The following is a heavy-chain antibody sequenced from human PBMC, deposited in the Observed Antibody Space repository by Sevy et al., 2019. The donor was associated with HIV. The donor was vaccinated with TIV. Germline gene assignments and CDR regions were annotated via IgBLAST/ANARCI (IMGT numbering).Heavy chain of an antibody. J-gene: IGHJ1*01. CDR3: AKDLGGYGGRQYFQH. CDR1: GFTFSRYG. V-gene: IGHV3-30*02. D-gene: IGHD2-15*01. CDR2: IRYDGSNK. Sequence: GGSLRLSCAASGFTFSRYGMHWVRQAPGKGLEWVAFIRYDGSNKYYADSVKGRFTISRDNSKNTLYLQMNSLRAEDTAVYYCAKDLGGYGGRQYFQHWGQGTLVTVSS.